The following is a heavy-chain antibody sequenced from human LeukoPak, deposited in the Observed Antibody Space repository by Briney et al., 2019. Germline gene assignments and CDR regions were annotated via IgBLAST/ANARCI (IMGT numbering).Heavy chain of an antibody. D-gene: IGHD3-22*01. Sequence: PGGSLRLSCAASGFTFSSYSMNWVRQAPGKGLEWVSSISSSSSYIYYADSVKGRFTISRDNAKNSLYLQMNSLRAEDTAVYYCASLIGHDSSGYPYYMDVWGKGTTVTVSS. CDR1: GFTFSSYS. J-gene: IGHJ6*03. V-gene: IGHV3-21*01. CDR2: ISSSSSYI. CDR3: ASLIGHDSSGYPYYMDV.